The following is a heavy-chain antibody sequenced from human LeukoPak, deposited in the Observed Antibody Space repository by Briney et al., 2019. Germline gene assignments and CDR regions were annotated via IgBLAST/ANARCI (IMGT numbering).Heavy chain of an antibody. CDR2: IKQDGSEK. J-gene: IGHJ6*03. CDR3: ARVGIVGASYYYMDV. V-gene: IGHV3-7*03. Sequence: GGSLRLSCAASGFTFSSYWMSWVRQAPGKGLEWVANIKQDGSEKYYVDSVKGRFTISRDNAKNSLYLQMNSLRAEDTAVYYCARVGIVGASYYYMDVWGKGTTVTVSS. CDR1: GFTFSSYW. D-gene: IGHD1-26*01.